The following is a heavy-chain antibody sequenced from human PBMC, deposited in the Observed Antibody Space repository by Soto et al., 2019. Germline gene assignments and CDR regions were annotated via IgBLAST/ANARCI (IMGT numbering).Heavy chain of an antibody. Sequence: GASVKVSCKASGYTFTSYGISWVRQAPGQGLEWMGWISAYNGNTNYAQKLQGRVTMTTDTSTSTAYMELRSLRSDDTAVYFFAINYDFWSGYQSYYGMDVWGQGTTVTVSS. CDR3: AINYDFWSGYQSYYGMDV. D-gene: IGHD3-3*01. J-gene: IGHJ6*02. V-gene: IGHV1-18*01. CDR2: ISAYNGNT. CDR1: GYTFTSYG.